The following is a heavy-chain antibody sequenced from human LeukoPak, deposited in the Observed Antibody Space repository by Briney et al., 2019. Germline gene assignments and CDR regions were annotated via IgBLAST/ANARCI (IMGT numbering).Heavy chain of an antibody. CDR3: ARTRYSDDAFDY. CDR1: GFTFSNYW. CDR2: INSDGSSI. V-gene: IGHV3-74*01. Sequence: GGSLRLSCAASGFTFSNYWMHWIRQAPGKGLVWVSRINSDGSSICYAGSVKGRFTISRDNAKKSLYLQMNSLRAEDTALYYCARTRYSDDAFDYWAQGTLVT. D-gene: IGHD1-1*01. J-gene: IGHJ4*02.